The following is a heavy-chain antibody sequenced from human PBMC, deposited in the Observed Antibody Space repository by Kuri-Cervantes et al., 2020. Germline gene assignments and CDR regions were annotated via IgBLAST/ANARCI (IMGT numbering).Heavy chain of an antibody. Sequence: ASVKVSCKASGYTFTGYYMHWVRQAPGQGLEWMGWINPNSGGTNYAQKLQGRVTITADESTSTAYMELSSLRSEDTAVYYCASTHYYDSSGIFPFWGRGTLVTVSS. D-gene: IGHD3-22*01. J-gene: IGHJ2*01. CDR3: ASTHYYDSSGIFPF. CDR1: GYTFTGYY. CDR2: INPNSGGT. V-gene: IGHV1-2*02.